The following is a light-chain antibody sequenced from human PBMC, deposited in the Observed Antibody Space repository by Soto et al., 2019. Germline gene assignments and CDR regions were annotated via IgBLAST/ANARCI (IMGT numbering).Light chain of an antibody. CDR2: RND. Sequence: QSVLTQPPSASGTPGQRVTISCSGTFSNLGSNFVFWYQQLPGAAPKLLISRNDQRPSGVPARFSGSKSGTSASLAISGLRSEDEADYHCAAWDDSLRGVVFGGGTKVTVL. J-gene: IGLJ2*01. CDR1: FSNLGSNF. V-gene: IGLV1-47*01. CDR3: AAWDDSLRGVV.